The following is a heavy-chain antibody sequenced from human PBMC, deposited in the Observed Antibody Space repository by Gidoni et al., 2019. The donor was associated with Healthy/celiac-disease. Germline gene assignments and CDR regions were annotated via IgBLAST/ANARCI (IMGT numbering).Heavy chain of an antibody. Sequence: EVQLLESGGGLVQPGGSLRLSCAASGFPFSRYAISWVRQAPGKGLEWVSAISGSGGSTYYADSVKGRFTISRDNYKNTLYLQMNSLRAEDTAVYYCAKVRTTIGGVDDFDIWGQGTMVTVSS. CDR3: AKVRTTIGGVDDFDI. D-gene: IGHD3-16*01. CDR1: GFPFSRYA. J-gene: IGHJ3*02. V-gene: IGHV3-23*01. CDR2: ISGSGGST.